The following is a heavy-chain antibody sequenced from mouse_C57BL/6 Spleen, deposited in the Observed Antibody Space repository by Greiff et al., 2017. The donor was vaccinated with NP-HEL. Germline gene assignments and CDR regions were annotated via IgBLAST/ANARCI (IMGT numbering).Heavy chain of an antibody. CDR2: TNPTNGRT. CDR1: GYTFTSYW. J-gene: IGHJ2*01. Sequence: VQLQQSGAELVKAGASVKMSCKASGYTFTSYWMHWVKQRRGQGLEWFAETNPTNGRTYYNEKFKSKATLTVDKSSSTAYMLLSGPTSEDSAVYYCARIKKIVATYVDYWGQGTTLTVSS. CDR3: ARIKKIVATYVDY. V-gene: IGHV1S81*02. D-gene: IGHD1-1*01.